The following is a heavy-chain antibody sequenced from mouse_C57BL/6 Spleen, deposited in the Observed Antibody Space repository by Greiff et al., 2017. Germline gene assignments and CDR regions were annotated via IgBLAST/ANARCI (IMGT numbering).Heavy chain of an antibody. CDR1: GYAFSSYW. CDR2: IYPGDGDT. D-gene: IGHD2-4*01. J-gene: IGHJ3*01. V-gene: IGHV1-80*01. Sequence: QVHVKQSGAELVKPGASVKISCKASGYAFSSYWMNWVKQRPGKGLEWIGQIYPGDGDTNYNGKFKGKATLTADKSSSTAYMQLSSLTSEDSAVYFCARFDYDIFAYWGQGTLVTVSA. CDR3: ARFDYDIFAY.